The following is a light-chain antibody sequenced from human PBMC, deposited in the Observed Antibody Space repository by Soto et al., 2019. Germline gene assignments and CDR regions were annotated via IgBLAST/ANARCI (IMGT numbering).Light chain of an antibody. V-gene: IGKV3-20*01. CDR1: QSVSSNY. CDR2: GAS. J-gene: IGKJ1*01. Sequence: EIVLTQSPGTLSLSPGERATLPCRASQSVSSNYLAWYQQKPGQAPRLLIYGASSRATGIPDRFSGSGSGTDFTLTISRLEPEDFAVYYCQQYNDWPRTFGQGTKVDIK. CDR3: QQYNDWPRT.